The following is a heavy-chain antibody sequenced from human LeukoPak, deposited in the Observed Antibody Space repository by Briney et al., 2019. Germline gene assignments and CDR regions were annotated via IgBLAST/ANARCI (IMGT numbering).Heavy chain of an antibody. CDR1: GGSFSGYY. J-gene: IGHJ4*02. Sequence: SETLSLTCAVYGGSFSGYYWSWIRQPPGKGLEWIGEISHSGSTNYNPSFKSRVTISVDTSRNQFSLKLSSVTAADTAVYYCARGVVIAPQTFDYWGQGTLVTVSS. V-gene: IGHV4-34*01. D-gene: IGHD2-21*01. CDR3: ARGVVIAPQTFDY. CDR2: ISHSGST.